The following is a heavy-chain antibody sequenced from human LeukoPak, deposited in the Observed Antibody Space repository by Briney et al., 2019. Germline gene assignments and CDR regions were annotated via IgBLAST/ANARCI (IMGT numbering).Heavy chain of an antibody. Sequence: PGGSLRLSCAASGFTFSSYAMSWVRQAPGKGLEWVSAISGSGGSTYYAHSVKGRFTISRDNSKNTLYLQMNTLRAEDTAVYYCAKTVLRYPTGDAFDIWGQETMVTVSS. CDR2: ISGSGGST. CDR3: AKTVLRYPTGDAFDI. CDR1: GFTFSSYA. J-gene: IGHJ3*02. D-gene: IGHD3-9*01. V-gene: IGHV3-23*01.